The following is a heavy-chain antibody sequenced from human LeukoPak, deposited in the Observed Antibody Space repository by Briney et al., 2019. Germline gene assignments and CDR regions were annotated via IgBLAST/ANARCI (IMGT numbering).Heavy chain of an antibody. V-gene: IGHV4-34*01. D-gene: IGHD2-2*01. CDR2: INQIGST. Sequence: SETLSLTCAVYGGSLSGYYWSWIRQPPGKGLEWIGEINQIGSTNFNTSPKSRVTISVDTSKNQFSLKLSSVTAADTAVYYCARRSRYCSSTSCGGGYYYYSMDVWGKGTTVTVSS. CDR1: GGSLSGYY. J-gene: IGHJ6*03. CDR3: ARRSRYCSSTSCGGGYYYYSMDV.